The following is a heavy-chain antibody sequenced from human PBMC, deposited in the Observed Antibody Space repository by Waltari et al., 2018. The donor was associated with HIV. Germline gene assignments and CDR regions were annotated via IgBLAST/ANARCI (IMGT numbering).Heavy chain of an antibody. CDR2: VSYDGNTK. J-gene: IGHJ4*02. V-gene: IGHV3-30*04. Sequence: QVQLVESGGGVVQPGRSLRLSRAASGFTFSTSTINWVRQAPGKGLEWVSVVSYDGNTKYYADSVKGRFTISRDNSKNTLYLQMNNLRDDDTAVYYCASPHSSGWSLPFDYWGQGTPVTVSS. CDR1: GFTFSTST. D-gene: IGHD6-19*01. CDR3: ASPHSSGWSLPFDY.